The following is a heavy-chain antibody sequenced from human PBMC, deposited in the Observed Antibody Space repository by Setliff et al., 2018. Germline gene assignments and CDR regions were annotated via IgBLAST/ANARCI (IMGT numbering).Heavy chain of an antibody. CDR3: SRLVRFCTKTACQRLSGGEF. CDR1: GYTFNDYG. J-gene: IGHJ4*02. V-gene: IGHV1-18*01. D-gene: IGHD3-3*01. CDR2: ITSATGKT. Sequence: ASVKVSCKTSGYTFNDYGITWVRQVPGQGLEWMGWITSATGKTYSAEKFQDRVALTTDTSTSTAYLELRSLGSDDTAVYYCSRLVRFCTKTACQRLSGGEFWGQGTLVTVSS.